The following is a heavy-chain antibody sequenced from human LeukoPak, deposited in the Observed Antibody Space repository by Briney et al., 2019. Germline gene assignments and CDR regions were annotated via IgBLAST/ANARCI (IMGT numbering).Heavy chain of an antibody. D-gene: IGHD6-6*01. Sequence: GGSLRLSCAASGFTFSSYTMNWVRQAPGKGLEWVAVISYDGSNKYYADSVKGRFTISRDNSKNTLYLQMNSLRAEDTAVYYCARDGYSSSFYFDYWGQGTLVTVSS. CDR1: GFTFSSYT. J-gene: IGHJ4*02. CDR2: ISYDGSNK. V-gene: IGHV3-30*04. CDR3: ARDGYSSSFYFDY.